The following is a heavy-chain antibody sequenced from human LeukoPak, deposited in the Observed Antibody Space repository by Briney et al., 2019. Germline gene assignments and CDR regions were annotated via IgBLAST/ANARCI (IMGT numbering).Heavy chain of an antibody. CDR2: ISWNSGSI. CDR3: ARDWFHYDFWSGYPEDAFDI. CDR1: GFTFDDYA. Sequence: GGSLRLSCAASGFTFDDYAMHWVRQAPGKGLEWVSGISWNSGSIGYADSVKGRFTISRDNAKNSLYLQMNSLRAEDTAVYYCARDWFHYDFWSGYPEDAFDIWGQGTMVTVSS. V-gene: IGHV3-9*01. J-gene: IGHJ3*02. D-gene: IGHD3-3*01.